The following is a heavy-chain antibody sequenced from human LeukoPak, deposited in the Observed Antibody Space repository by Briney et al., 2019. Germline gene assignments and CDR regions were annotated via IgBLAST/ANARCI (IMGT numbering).Heavy chain of an antibody. CDR3: ARGGGSCYSCCFDP. CDR1: GDSISSYY. D-gene: IGHD2-15*01. J-gene: IGHJ5*02. Sequence: PSETLSLTCTVSGDSISSYYWNWIRQHPGKGLEWIGYIYYSGSTYYNPSLKSRVTISVDTSKNQFSLRLSSVTAADTAVYYCARGGGSCYSCCFDPWGQGTLVTVSS. CDR2: IYYSGST. V-gene: IGHV4-59*06.